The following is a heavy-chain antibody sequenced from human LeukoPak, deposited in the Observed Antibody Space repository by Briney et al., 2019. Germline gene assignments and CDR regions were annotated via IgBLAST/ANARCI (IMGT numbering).Heavy chain of an antibody. J-gene: IGHJ3*02. CDR3: ARVVALLYAPVESFVI. D-gene: IGHD2-15*01. V-gene: IGHV3-74*01. CDR1: GHSFCFSSIL. Sequence: GGSLRLSCAPSGHSFCFSSILLLRVRQDPGEGLVWGSRINGAGSTTSYADSVKGRFTISRDNATNTLYLQMNSLRAEDTAVYYCARVVALLYAPVESFVICGPGTMVTVSS. CDR2: INGAGSTT.